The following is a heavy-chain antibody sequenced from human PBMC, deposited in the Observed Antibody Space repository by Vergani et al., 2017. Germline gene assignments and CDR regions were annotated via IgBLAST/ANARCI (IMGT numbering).Heavy chain of an antibody. V-gene: IGHV4-34*01. J-gene: IGHJ4*02. CDR1: GRSFSGYY. Sequence: QVQLQQWGAGLLKPSEPLSLTCAVYGRSFSGYYWSWIRPPPGKGLEWIGELNHSGSTNYKPSLKSRVTISVDTSKNQFSLKLSSVTAADTAVDYCARKGALRRGYYYGSGSPAAFDDWGQGTLVTVSS. D-gene: IGHD3-10*01. CDR3: ARKGALRRGYYYGSGSPAAFDD. CDR2: LNHSGST.